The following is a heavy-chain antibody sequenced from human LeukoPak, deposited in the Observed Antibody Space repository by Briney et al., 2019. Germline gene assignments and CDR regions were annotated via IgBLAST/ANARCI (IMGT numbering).Heavy chain of an antibody. CDR2: INHSGST. Sequence: SETLSLTCAVYGGSFSGYYWSWIRQPPGKGLEWIGEINHSGSTNYNPSLKSRVTISVDTSKNQFSLKLSSVTAADKAVYYCARGVGGIWLGKLLRPTTPRAFDYGGRETLFTVSS. CDR3: ARGVGGIWLGKLLRPTTPRAFDY. J-gene: IGHJ4*02. CDR1: GGSFSGYY. V-gene: IGHV4-34*01. D-gene: IGHD3-10*01.